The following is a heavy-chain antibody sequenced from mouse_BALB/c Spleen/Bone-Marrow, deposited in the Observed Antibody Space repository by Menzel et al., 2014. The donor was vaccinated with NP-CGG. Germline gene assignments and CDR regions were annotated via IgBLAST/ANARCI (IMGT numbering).Heavy chain of an antibody. CDR2: ISSGGSYT. Sequence: EVKLVESGGGLVKPGGSLKLSCAASGFTFSSYAMSWVRQSPEKRLEWVAEISSGGSYTYYPDTVTGRFTISRNNAKNTLYLEMSSLRSEDTAMYYCARDRGYFDYWGQGTTLTVSS. J-gene: IGHJ2*01. D-gene: IGHD3-1*01. V-gene: IGHV5-9-4*01. CDR3: ARDRGYFDY. CDR1: GFTFSSYA.